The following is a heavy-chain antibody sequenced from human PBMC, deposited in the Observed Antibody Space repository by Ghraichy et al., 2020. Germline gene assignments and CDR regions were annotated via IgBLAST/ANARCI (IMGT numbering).Heavy chain of an antibody. Sequence: GGSLRLSCVASRFTFSGFWMSWVRQAPGKGLEWVANIKHDGSETYYVDSVKGRFTISRDNAKNSLYLQMDSLRAEDTAVYYCTLADRGQIPLTRDYWGQGTLVTVSS. CDR3: TLADRGQIPLTRDY. J-gene: IGHJ4*02. D-gene: IGHD3-3*02. CDR2: IKHDGSET. CDR1: RFTFSGFW. V-gene: IGHV3-7*01.